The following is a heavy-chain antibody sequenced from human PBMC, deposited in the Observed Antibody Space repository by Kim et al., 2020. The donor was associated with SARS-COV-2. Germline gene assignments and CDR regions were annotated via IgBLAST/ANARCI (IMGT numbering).Heavy chain of an antibody. CDR2: IRSKANSYAT. V-gene: IGHV3-73*01. Sequence: GGSLRLSCAASGFIFTDSAMHWVRQASGKGLEWVGRIRSKANSYATAYAASLKGRFTISRDDSKNTAYLQLNSLATEDTAVYYCTRVPPDPGSYYDAFDIWGQGKMVTVSS. CDR3: TRVPPDPGSYYDAFDI. CDR1: GFIFTDSA. J-gene: IGHJ3*02. D-gene: IGHD3-10*01.